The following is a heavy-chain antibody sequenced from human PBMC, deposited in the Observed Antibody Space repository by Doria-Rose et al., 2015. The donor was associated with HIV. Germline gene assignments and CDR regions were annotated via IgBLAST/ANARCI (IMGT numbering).Heavy chain of an antibody. V-gene: IGHV2-26*01. CDR2: IFSDDER. CDR1: GVSLSSPGMG. J-gene: IGHJ4*02. Sequence: QITLKECGTVLVKPTETLTLTCTVSGVSLSSPGMGVSWIRQPPGKDLEWLANIFSDDERSYKTSLKSRLTISRGTSKSQVVLTMTDMDPVDTATYYCARIKSSRWYHKYYFDFWGQGTLVIVSA. CDR3: ARIKSSRWYHKYYFDF. D-gene: IGHD6-13*01.